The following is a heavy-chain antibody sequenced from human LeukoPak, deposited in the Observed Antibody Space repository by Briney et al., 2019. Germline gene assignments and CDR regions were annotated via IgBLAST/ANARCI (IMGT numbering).Heavy chain of an antibody. D-gene: IGHD5-12*01. Sequence: GGSLRLSCAASGFTFSQYSINWVRQAPGKGLEWVSHLRYTGETFYADSVKGRFTISRDNVRNSLYLQMNSLRAEDTAMYYCARDAGNSGYGCDLWGQGTLVTASS. V-gene: IGHV3-48*01. CDR3: ARDAGNSGYGCDL. J-gene: IGHJ5*02. CDR2: LRYTGET. CDR1: GFTFSQYS.